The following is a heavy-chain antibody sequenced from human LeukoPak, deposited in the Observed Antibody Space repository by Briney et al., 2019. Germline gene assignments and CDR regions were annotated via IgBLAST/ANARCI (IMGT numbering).Heavy chain of an antibody. CDR1: GFTFSSYW. J-gene: IGHJ4*02. CDR3: ARDYDILTGFPRGGFDY. D-gene: IGHD3-9*01. V-gene: IGHV3-7*01. Sequence: GGSLRLSCAASGFTFSSYWMSWVRQAPGKGLEWVANIKQDGSEKYYVDSVKGRFTISRDNAKNSLYLQMNSLRAEDTAVYYCARDYDILTGFPRGGFDYWGQGTLVTVSS. CDR2: IKQDGSEK.